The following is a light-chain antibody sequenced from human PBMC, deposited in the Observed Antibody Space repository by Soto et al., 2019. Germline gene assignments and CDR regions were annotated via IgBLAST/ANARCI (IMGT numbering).Light chain of an antibody. Sequence: EIVMTQSPATLSVSPGERATLSCRASQSVSSSYLAWYQQKPGQAPRLIIYGASTRATGIPARFSGSVSGTEFTLTISSLQSEDFAVYYGQQYNNWPPVTFGGGTKVDIK. CDR2: GAS. V-gene: IGKV3-15*01. CDR3: QQYNNWPPVT. CDR1: QSVSSSY. J-gene: IGKJ4*01.